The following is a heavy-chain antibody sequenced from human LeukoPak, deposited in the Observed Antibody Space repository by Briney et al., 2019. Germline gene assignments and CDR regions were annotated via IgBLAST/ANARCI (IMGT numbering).Heavy chain of an antibody. CDR2: ISPIFGTA. V-gene: IGHV1-69*01. CDR3: ARARGSGSYYAAFDI. D-gene: IGHD3-10*01. J-gene: IGHJ3*02. CDR1: GGTFSSYA. Sequence: ASVKVSCKASGGTFSSYAISWVRQAPGQGLEWMGGISPIFGTANYAQKFQGRVTITADESTSTAYMELSSLRSEDTAVYYCARARGSGSYYAAFDIWGQGTMVTVSS.